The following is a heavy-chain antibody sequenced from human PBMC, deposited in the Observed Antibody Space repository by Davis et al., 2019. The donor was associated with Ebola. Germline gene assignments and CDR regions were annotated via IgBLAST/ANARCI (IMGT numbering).Heavy chain of an antibody. D-gene: IGHD4-17*01. CDR3: ARTPRTMTTLWDSYYYYYGMDV. V-gene: IGHV5-51*01. CDR1: GYSFTSYW. CDR2: IYPGDSDT. J-gene: IGHJ6*04. Sequence: GESLKISCKGSGYSFTSYWIGWVRQMPGKGLEWMGIIYPGDSDTRYSPSFQGQVTISADKSISTAYLQWSSLKASDTAMYYCARTPRTMTTLWDSYYYYYGMDVWGKGTTVTVSS.